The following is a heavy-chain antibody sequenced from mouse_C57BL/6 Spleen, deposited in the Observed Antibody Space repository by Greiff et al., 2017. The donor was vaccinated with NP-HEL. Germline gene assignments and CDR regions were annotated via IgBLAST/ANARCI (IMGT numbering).Heavy chain of an antibody. CDR2: IDPEDGET. V-gene: IGHV14-2*01. CDR3: ATLTGWVLDY. J-gene: IGHJ2*01. D-gene: IGHD4-1*01. Sequence: EVQLQQSGAELVKPGASVKLSCTASGFNIKDYYMHWVKQRTEQGLEWIGRIDPEDGETKYAPNFQGKATITADTSSNTAYLQLSSLTSEDTAVYYCATLTGWVLDYWGQGTTLTVSA. CDR1: GFNIKDYY.